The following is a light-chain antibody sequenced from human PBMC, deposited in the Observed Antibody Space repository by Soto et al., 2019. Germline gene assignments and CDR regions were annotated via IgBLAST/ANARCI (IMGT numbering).Light chain of an antibody. Sequence: EIVMTQSPATLSASPEERATLSCTASQSVSSNLAWYQQKPGQAPRLLIYGASTRATGIPARFSGSGSGTEFTLTISSLESEDFAVYYCQEYINWPPMNTFGQGAKLEIK. V-gene: IGKV3-15*01. CDR2: GAS. CDR1: QSVSSN. J-gene: IGKJ2*01. CDR3: QEYINWPPMNT.